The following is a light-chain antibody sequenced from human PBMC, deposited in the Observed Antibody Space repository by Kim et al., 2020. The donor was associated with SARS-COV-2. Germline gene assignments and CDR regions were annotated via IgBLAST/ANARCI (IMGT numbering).Light chain of an antibody. V-gene: IGKV1-27*01. CDR1: QGISNY. J-gene: IGKJ1*01. CDR3: QKYNSAPRT. Sequence: AAVGDRVTITCRASQGISNYLAWYQQKPGTVPKLLIYAASTLQSGVPSRFSGSGSGTDFTLTISSLQPEDVATYYCQKYNSAPRTFGQGTKVDIK. CDR2: AAS.